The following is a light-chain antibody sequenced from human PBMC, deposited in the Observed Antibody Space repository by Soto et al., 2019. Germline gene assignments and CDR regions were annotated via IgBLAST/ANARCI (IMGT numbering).Light chain of an antibody. Sequence: QSALTQPPSASGSPGQSVTISCTGTKNDIGVYDFVSWYQHHPGKAPRRIIYEVVQRPSGVPDRFSGSKSGNTASLAIIRLQAEDEADYYCQSYDLSLHNYVFGTGTKVTVL. CDR2: EVV. CDR1: KNDIGVYDF. CDR3: QSYDLSLHNYV. J-gene: IGLJ1*01. V-gene: IGLV2-8*01.